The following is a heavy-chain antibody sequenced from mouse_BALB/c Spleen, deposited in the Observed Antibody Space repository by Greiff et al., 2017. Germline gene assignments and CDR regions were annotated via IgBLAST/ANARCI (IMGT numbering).Heavy chain of an antibody. J-gene: IGHJ1*01. V-gene: IGHV5-6-4*01. CDR2: ISSGGSYT. CDR1: GFTFSSYT. D-gene: IGHD1-3*01. CDR3: TRDKGNWDFDV. Sequence: EVQLVESGGGLVKPGGSLKLSCAASGFTFSSYTMSWVRQTPEKRLEWVATISSGGSYTYYPDSVKGRFTISRDNAKNTLYLQMSSLKSEDTAMYYCTRDKGNWDFDVWGAGTTVTVSS.